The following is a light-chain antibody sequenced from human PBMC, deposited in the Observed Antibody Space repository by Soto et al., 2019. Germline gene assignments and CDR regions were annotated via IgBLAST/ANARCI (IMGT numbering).Light chain of an antibody. CDR1: QSVLYSSNNKNY. J-gene: IGKJ1*01. Sequence: DIVMTQSPDSLAVSLGERATINCKSSQSVLYSSNNKNYLAWYQQKPGQPPKLLIYWASTRESGVPDRFSGSGSGTDFTLTISSLQAEHVAVYYCQQYYSTPRGWTFGQGTKVEIK. V-gene: IGKV4-1*01. CDR3: QQYYSTPRGWT. CDR2: WAS.